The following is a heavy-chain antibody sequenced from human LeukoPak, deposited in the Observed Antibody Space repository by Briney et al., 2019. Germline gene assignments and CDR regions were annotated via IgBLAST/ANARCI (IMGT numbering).Heavy chain of an antibody. J-gene: IGHJ4*02. CDR2: ISSSSYI. D-gene: IGHD7-27*01. CDR3: ARKSNWGMGGFDY. CDR1: GFTFSSYS. V-gene: IGHV3-21*01. Sequence: NPGGSLRLSCAASGFTFSSYSMNWVRQAPGKGLEWVSSISSSSYIYYADSVKGRFTISRDNAKNSLYLQMNSLRAEDTAVYYCARKSNWGMGGFDYWGQGTLVTVSS.